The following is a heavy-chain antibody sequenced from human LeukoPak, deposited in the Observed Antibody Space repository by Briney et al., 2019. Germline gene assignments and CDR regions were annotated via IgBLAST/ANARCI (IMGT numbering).Heavy chain of an antibody. CDR3: ARYGRKLWSGELRVSY. D-gene: IGHD3-10*01. CDR1: GYSISSGYY. CDR2: IYHSGST. Sequence: SEALSLTCAVSGYSISSGYYWGWIRQPPGKGMEWIGSIYHSGSTYYNPSLKSRVTISVDTSKNQFSLKLSSVTAADTAVYYCARYGRKLWSGELRVSYWGQGTLVTVSS. J-gene: IGHJ4*02. V-gene: IGHV4-38-2*01.